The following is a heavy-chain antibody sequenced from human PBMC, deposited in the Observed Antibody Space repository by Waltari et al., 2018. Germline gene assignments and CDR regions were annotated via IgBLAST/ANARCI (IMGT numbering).Heavy chain of an antibody. D-gene: IGHD4-17*01. CDR1: GYSISSGYY. CDR2: IYHSGST. J-gene: IGHJ4*02. Sequence: QVQLQESGPGLVKPSETLSLTCAVSGYSISSGYYWGWIRQPPGKGLEWIGSIYHSGSTNYNPSLKSRVTISVDTSKNQFSLKLSSVTAADTAVYYCARASFYGGTEYWGQGTLVTVSS. CDR3: ARASFYGGTEY. V-gene: IGHV4-38-2*01.